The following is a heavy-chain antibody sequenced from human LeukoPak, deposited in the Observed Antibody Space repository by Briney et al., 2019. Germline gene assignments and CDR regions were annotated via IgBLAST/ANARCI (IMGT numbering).Heavy chain of an antibody. Sequence: ASVKVSCKASGGTFSSYAISWVRQAPGQRLEWMGWINVGNGNTKYSQQFQGRVTITRDTSATTAYMELSSLRSEDTAVYYCARDRGAGWFGESDYWGQGTLVTVSS. V-gene: IGHV1-3*01. D-gene: IGHD3-10*01. CDR1: GGTFSSYA. J-gene: IGHJ4*02. CDR2: INVGNGNT. CDR3: ARDRGAGWFGESDY.